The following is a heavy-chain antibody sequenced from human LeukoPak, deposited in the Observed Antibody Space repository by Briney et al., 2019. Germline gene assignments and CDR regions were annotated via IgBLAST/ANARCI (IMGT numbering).Heavy chain of an antibody. Sequence: GGSLRLSCAASGFTFSSYAMSWVRQAPGKGLEWVSAISGSGGSTYYADSVKGRFTISRDNSKNTLYLQMNSLRAEDTAVYYCASMVITFGGVIVDDYWDQGTLVTVSS. J-gene: IGHJ4*02. CDR1: GFTFSSYA. CDR2: ISGSGGST. CDR3: ASMVITFGGVIVDDY. D-gene: IGHD3-16*02. V-gene: IGHV3-23*01.